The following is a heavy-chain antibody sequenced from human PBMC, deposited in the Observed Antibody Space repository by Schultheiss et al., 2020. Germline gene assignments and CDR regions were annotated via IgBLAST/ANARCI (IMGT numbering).Heavy chain of an antibody. CDR3: ASGVSSTTVTD. Sequence: SETLSLTCAVSGGSISSGGYYWSWIRQHPGKGLEWIGYIYYSGSTYYNPSLKSRVTISVDTSKTQFSLKLSSVTAADTAVYYCASGVSSTTVTDWGQGTLVTVSS. CDR1: GGSISSGGYY. J-gene: IGHJ4*02. D-gene: IGHD4-17*01. CDR2: IYYSGST. V-gene: IGHV4-31*11.